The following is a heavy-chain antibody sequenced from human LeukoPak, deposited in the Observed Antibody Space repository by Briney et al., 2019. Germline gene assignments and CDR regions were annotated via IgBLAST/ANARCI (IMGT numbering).Heavy chain of an antibody. CDR1: GGSVSRGSYY. J-gene: IGHJ5*02. CDR2: IYYSGST. Sequence: PSETLSLTCTVSGGSVSRGSYYWSWIRQPPGKGLEWIGYIYYSGSTNYNPSLKSRVTISVDTSKNQFSLKLSSVTAADTAVYYCARVPPRRGYWFDLWGQGTLVTVSS. D-gene: IGHD3-16*01. CDR3: ARVPPRRGYWFDL. V-gene: IGHV4-61*01.